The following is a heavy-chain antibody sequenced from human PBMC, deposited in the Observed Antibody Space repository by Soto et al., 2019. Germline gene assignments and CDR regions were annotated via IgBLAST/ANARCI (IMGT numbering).Heavy chain of an antibody. CDR1: GFSLSTSGVG. V-gene: IGHV2-5*01. CDR2: IYWNDDK. D-gene: IGHD3-22*01. J-gene: IGHJ4*02. Sequence: XGPTLVNPTQTLTLTCTFSGFSLSTSGVGVGWIRQPPGKALEWLSLIYWNDDKRYSPSLKSRLTITKDTSKNQVFLTMTNMDPVDTATYYCALWYYYDSSGLFDSWGQGNLVTVSS. CDR3: ALWYYYDSSGLFDS.